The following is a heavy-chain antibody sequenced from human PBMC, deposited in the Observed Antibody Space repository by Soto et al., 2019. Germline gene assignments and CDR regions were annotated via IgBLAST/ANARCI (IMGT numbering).Heavy chain of an antibody. J-gene: IGHJ4*02. CDR3: AKEIYKGAAVTLFDY. CDR2: ISYDGSNN. CDR1: GFTFSSYG. Sequence: QVQLVESGGGVVQPGRSLRLSCAASGFTFSSYGMHWVRQAPGKGLEWVAVISYDGSNNYYADSVKGRFTISRDNSKNPLYLEMDSLRAEDTAVYYCAKEIYKGAAVTLFDYWGQGTLVTVSS. V-gene: IGHV3-30*18. D-gene: IGHD3-10*01.